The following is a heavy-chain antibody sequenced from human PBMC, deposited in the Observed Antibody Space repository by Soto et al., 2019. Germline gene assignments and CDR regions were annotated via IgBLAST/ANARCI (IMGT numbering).Heavy chain of an antibody. CDR1: GGTFRSYV. J-gene: IGHJ6*02. CDR2: VIPIFETT. D-gene: IGHD1-1*01. Sequence: QVQLVQTGPEVKKPGSSVKVSFKASGGTFRSYVITWGRQAPGQGLEGMGGVIPIFETTNYAQKFQGRITLTADESTHTAYMELNSLRSEHTAVYYCARGIVTRTTSNYYYSGMDVWGQGTTVTVSS. CDR3: ARGIVTRTTSNYYYSGMDV. V-gene: IGHV1-69*12.